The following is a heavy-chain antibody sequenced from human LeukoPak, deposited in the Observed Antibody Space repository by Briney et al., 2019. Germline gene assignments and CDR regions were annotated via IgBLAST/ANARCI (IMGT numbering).Heavy chain of an antibody. V-gene: IGHV3-48*04. CDR1: GFTFGSYS. CDR3: ARDHMGFDY. Sequence: GGSLRLSCAASGFTFGSYSMNWVRQAPGKGLEWVSYISSGSSAIYYADSVKGRFTISRDNAKNSLYLQMNSLRAEDTALYYCARDHMGFDYWGQGTLVTVSS. CDR2: ISSGSSAI. D-gene: IGHD2-21*01. J-gene: IGHJ4*02.